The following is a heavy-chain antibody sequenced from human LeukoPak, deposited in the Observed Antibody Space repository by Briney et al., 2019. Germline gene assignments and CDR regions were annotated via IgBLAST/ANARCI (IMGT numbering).Heavy chain of an antibody. CDR1: GYTFTGYY. J-gene: IGHJ5*02. CDR2: INPNSGGT. CDR3: ARDGLRGVTMVRGVIYNWFDP. Sequence: ASVKVSCKASGYTFTGYYMHWVRQAPGQGLGWMGWINPNSGGTNYAQKFQGRVTMTRDTSISTAYMELSRLRSDDTAVYYCARDGLRGVTMVRGVIYNWFDPWGQGTLVTVSS. D-gene: IGHD3-10*01. V-gene: IGHV1-2*02.